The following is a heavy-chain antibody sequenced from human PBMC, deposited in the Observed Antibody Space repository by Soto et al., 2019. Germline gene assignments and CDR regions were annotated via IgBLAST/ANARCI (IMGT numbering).Heavy chain of an antibody. CDR1: GYSFTSYW. Sequence: PGESLKISCKGSGYSFTSYWISWVRQMPGKGLEWMGRIDPSDSYTNYSPSFQGHVTISADKSISTAYLQWSSLKASDTAMYYCARLVVPAAILDYYGMDAWGQGTRVTVSS. CDR2: IDPSDSYT. CDR3: ARLVVPAAILDYYGMDA. D-gene: IGHD2-2*02. J-gene: IGHJ6*02. V-gene: IGHV5-10-1*01.